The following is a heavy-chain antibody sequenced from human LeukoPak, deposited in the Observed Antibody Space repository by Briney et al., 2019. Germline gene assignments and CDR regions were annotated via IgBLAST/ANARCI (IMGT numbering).Heavy chain of an antibody. CDR2: INPSGGST. CDR1: GYTFAGYY. V-gene: IGHV1-46*01. CDR3: ARGGYDILTGQEGYFDY. J-gene: IGHJ4*02. D-gene: IGHD3-9*01. Sequence: ASVKVSCKASGYTFAGYYMHWVRQAPGQGLEWMGIINPSGGSTSYAQKFQGRVTMTRDTSTSTVYMELSSLRSEDTAVYYCARGGYDILTGQEGYFDYWGQGTLVTVSS.